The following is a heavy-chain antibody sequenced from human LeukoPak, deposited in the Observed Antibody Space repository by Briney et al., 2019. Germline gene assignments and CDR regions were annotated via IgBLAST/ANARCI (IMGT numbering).Heavy chain of an antibody. D-gene: IGHD3-3*01. Sequence: SVKVSCKASGGTFSSYANSWVRQAPGQGLEWMGGIIPIFGTANYAQKFQGRVTITADESTSTAYMELSSLRSEDTAVYYCARGNLVRPDFWSGYQYYFDYWGQGTLVTVSS. CDR2: IIPIFGTA. V-gene: IGHV1-69*01. J-gene: IGHJ4*02. CDR3: ARGNLVRPDFWSGYQYYFDY. CDR1: GGTFSSYA.